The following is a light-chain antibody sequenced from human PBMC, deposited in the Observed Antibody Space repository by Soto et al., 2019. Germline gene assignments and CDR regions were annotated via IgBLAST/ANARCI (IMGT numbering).Light chain of an antibody. V-gene: IGLV2-23*01. CDR1: SNDVGSYNL. CDR3: SSYAGSTNSVV. J-gene: IGLJ2*01. Sequence: QSALTQPASESGSPGQSITIACTGTSNDVGSYNLVSWYQQHPGKAPKLLIYEGSKRPSGVSNRFSGSKSGNTASLTISGLQAEDEADYYCSSYAGSTNSVVFGGGTKLTVL. CDR2: EGS.